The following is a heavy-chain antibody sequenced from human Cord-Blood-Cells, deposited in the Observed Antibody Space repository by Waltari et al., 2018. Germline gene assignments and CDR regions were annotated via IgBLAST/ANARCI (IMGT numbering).Heavy chain of an antibody. CDR2: IWYDGSNK. Sequence: QVQLVESGGGVVQPGRSLRLSCAASGFTFSSYGMHWVRQAPGKGLEWLAVIWYDGSNKYYADSVKGRFTISRDNSKNTLYLQMNSLRAEDTAVYYCARGTNFDYWGQGTLVTVSS. CDR3: ARGTNFDY. J-gene: IGHJ4*02. V-gene: IGHV3-33*01. CDR1: GFTFSSYG.